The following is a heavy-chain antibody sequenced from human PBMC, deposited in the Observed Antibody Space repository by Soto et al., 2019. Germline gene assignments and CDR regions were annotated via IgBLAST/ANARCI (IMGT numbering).Heavy chain of an antibody. D-gene: IGHD2-21*02. V-gene: IGHV3-21*01. CDR1: GFTFSSYS. J-gene: IGHJ4*02. CDR3: AVGGGNSYNFDY. Sequence: PGGSLRLSCAASGFTFSSYSMNWVRQAPGKGLEWVSSISSSSSYIYYADSVKGRFTISRDNAKNSLYLQMNSLRAEDTAVYYCAVGGGNSYNFDYWGQGTLVTVSS. CDR2: ISSSSSYI.